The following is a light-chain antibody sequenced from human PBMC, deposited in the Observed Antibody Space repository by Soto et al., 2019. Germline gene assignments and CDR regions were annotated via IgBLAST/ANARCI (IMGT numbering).Light chain of an antibody. V-gene: IGKV4-1*01. CDR1: QSVLYSSNNKNY. J-gene: IGKJ1*01. CDR3: QRYYLTLA. Sequence: DIVMTQSPDSLAVSLGERATINCKSSQSVLYSSNNKNYLAWYQQKPGQPPKLLIYWASTRESGVPDRFSGSGSGTDFTLTISSLQAEDVAVYYCQRYYLTLAFGQGTKVEIK. CDR2: WAS.